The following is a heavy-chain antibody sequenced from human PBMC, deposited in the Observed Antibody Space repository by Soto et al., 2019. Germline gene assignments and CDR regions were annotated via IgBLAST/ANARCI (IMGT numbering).Heavy chain of an antibody. Sequence: GGSLRLSCAASGFTFSSYAMHWVRQAPGKGLEYVSAISSNGGSTYYANSVKGRFTISRDNSKNTLYLQMGSLRAEDMAVYYCAREKTLGIFGSDAFDIWGQGTMVTVSS. CDR2: ISSNGGST. CDR1: GFTFSSYA. D-gene: IGHD3-3*01. V-gene: IGHV3-64*01. J-gene: IGHJ3*02. CDR3: AREKTLGIFGSDAFDI.